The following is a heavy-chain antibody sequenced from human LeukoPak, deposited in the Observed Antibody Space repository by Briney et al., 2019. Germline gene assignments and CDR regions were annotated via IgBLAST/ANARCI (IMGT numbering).Heavy chain of an antibody. CDR2: IKQDGNEK. J-gene: IGHJ4*02. D-gene: IGHD4/OR15-4a*01. CDR1: GFRFNTYW. CDR3: ARDTLGEGEDANYAVYYFDY. V-gene: IGHV3-7*01. Sequence: PGGSLRLSCAASGFRFNTYWMSWVRQAPGKGLEWVANIKQDGNEKYYADSVKGGFTISRDNGKNSLDLQMNSLRADDTAVYYCARDTLGEGEDANYAVYYFDYWGQGTVVTVSS.